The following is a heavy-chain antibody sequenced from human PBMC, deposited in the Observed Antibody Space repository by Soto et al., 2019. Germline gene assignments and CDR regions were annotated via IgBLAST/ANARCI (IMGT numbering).Heavy chain of an antibody. CDR1: GFSLTTSGVG. J-gene: IGHJ4*02. V-gene: IGHV2-5*02. CDR3: VRRRTAFDY. Sequence: QITLKESGPTLVKPTQTLTLTCTFSGFSLTTSGVGVGWIRQPPGKTLDWLALIYWVGDECYSPSLQSRLTITKDTSKNQVVLTMTNMDPVDTATYYCVRRRTAFDYWGQGTLVTVSS. CDR2: IYWVGDE.